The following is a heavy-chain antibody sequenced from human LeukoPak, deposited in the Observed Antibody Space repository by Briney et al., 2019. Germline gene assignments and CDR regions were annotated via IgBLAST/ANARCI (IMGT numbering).Heavy chain of an antibody. CDR2: IKQDGDEK. D-gene: IGHD4/OR15-4a*01. Sequence: GGSLRLSCAASGFRFNTYWMSWVRQAPGKGLEWVANIKQDGDEKYYADSVKGRFTISRDNGKNSLDLQMNSLRADDTAVYYCARDTLGEGEDANYAVYYFDYWGQGTVVTVSS. J-gene: IGHJ4*02. CDR3: ARDTLGEGEDANYAVYYFDY. V-gene: IGHV3-7*01. CDR1: GFRFNTYW.